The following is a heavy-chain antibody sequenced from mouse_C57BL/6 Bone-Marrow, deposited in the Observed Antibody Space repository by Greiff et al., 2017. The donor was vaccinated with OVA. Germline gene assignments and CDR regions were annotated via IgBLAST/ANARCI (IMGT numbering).Heavy chain of an antibody. J-gene: IGHJ3*01. D-gene: IGHD2-3*01. CDR1: GYTFTSYW. Sequence: QVQLQQPGAELVKPGASVKLSCKASGYTFTSYWMHWVKQRPGQGLEWIGMIHPNSGSTNYNETFKSKATLTVDKSSSTAYMPLSSLTSADSAVYYCARSPYDDGYYFYWGQGTLVTVSA. V-gene: IGHV1-64*01. CDR3: ARSPYDDGYYFY. CDR2: IHPNSGST.